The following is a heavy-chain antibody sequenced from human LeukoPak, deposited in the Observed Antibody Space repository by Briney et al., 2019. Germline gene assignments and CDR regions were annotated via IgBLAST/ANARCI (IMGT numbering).Heavy chain of an antibody. D-gene: IGHD3-22*01. CDR3: AREKYYYDSSGYYSGLGGNWFDP. Sequence: SETLSLTCTVSGGSISSYYWSWIRQPPGKGLEWIGYIYYSGSTNYNPSLKSRVTISVDTSKNQFSLKLSSVTAADTAVYYCAREKYYYDSSGYYSGLGGNWFDPWGQGTLVTVSS. V-gene: IGHV4-59*01. J-gene: IGHJ5*02. CDR2: IYYSGST. CDR1: GGSISSYY.